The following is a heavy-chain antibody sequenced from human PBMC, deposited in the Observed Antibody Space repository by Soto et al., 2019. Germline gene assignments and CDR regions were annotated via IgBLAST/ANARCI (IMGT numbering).Heavy chain of an antibody. V-gene: IGHV4-30-4*01. D-gene: IGHD4-17*01. Sequence: SKTLSLTCSVSGDSISSADYFWTWIRQSPGKGLEWMGYIFRSGTTYYNPSLKGRLLISIENSKNQFSLRLTSVTAADSAVYFFVRELSRPTARNDFSCPGTFVTV. CDR1: GDSISSADYF. CDR2: IFRSGTT. CDR3: VRELSRPTARNDF. J-gene: IGHJ4*02.